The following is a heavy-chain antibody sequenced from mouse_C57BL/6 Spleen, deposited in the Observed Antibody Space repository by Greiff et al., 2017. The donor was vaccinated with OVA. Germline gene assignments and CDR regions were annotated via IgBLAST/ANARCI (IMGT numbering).Heavy chain of an antibody. CDR3: ARRGDY. Sequence: QVQLQQPGAELVQPGASVKLSCKASGYTFTSSWMHWVKQRPGKGLEWIGLIHPNSGSTNYNEKFKSKATLTVDKSSSPAYMQLSSLTSEDSAVYYCARRGDYWGQGTTLTVAS. V-gene: IGHV1-64*01. CDR1: GYTFTSSW. J-gene: IGHJ2*01. CDR2: IHPNSGST.